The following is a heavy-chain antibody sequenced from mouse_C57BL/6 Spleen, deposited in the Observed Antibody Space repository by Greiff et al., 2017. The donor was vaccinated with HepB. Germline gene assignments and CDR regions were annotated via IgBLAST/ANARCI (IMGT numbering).Heavy chain of an antibody. V-gene: IGHV1-80*01. D-gene: IGHD2-4*01. CDR1: GYAFSSYW. J-gene: IGHJ4*01. CDR2: IYPGDGDT. CDR3: ARFDYGGSYAMDY. Sequence: VQLQQSGAELVKPGASVKISCKASGYAFSSYWMNWVKQRPGKGLEWIGQIYPGDGDTNYNGKFKGKATLTADKSSSTAYMQLSSLTSEDSAVYFCARFDYGGSYAMDYWGQGTPVTVSS.